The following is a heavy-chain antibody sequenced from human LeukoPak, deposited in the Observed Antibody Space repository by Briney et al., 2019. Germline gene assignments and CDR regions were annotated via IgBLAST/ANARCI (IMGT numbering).Heavy chain of an antibody. V-gene: IGHV3-48*04. CDR3: ARDYCSGPKCYFIDY. Sequence: GGSLRLSCAASGFTFSNYSMNWVRQAPGKGLEWVSYITSSSTVYYAGSVKGRFTISRDNAKDSLFLQMNSLRAEDTAVYYCARDYCSGPKCYFIDYWGQGALVTVSS. J-gene: IGHJ4*02. CDR2: ITSSSTV. CDR1: GFTFSNYS. D-gene: IGHD2-15*01.